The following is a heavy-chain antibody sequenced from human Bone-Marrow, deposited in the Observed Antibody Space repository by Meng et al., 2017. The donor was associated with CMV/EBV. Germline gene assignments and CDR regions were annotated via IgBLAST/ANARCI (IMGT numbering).Heavy chain of an antibody. CDR2: VFLSGST. CDR3: ATGGNRYSAYDWGSGYFYNYGVDV. V-gene: IGHV4-59*12. CDR1: GGPIRGSY. Sequence: SETLSFTCSVPGGPIRGSYWSWIRQPPGKGLEWFRDVFLSGSTNSNPSPKSRVYVSIDTSKKQFSLKLTSVTAADTAVYYSATGGNRYSAYDWGSGYFYNYGVDVWGPGTTVTVSS. J-gene: IGHJ6*02. D-gene: IGHD5-12*01.